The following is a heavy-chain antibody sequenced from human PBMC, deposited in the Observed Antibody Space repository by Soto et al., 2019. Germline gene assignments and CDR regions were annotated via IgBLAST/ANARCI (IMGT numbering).Heavy chain of an antibody. V-gene: IGHV3-23*01. CDR3: AKDQYSGSPGKPDY. Sequence: PGGSLRLSCAASGFTFSSYAMSWVRQAPGSGLEWVSTITGSGGTTYYADSVKGRFTISRDNSESTLFLQLNSLRADDTATYYCAKDQYSGSPGKPDYWGQGTLVTVSS. CDR2: ITGSGGTT. CDR1: GFTFSSYA. D-gene: IGHD1-26*01. J-gene: IGHJ4*02.